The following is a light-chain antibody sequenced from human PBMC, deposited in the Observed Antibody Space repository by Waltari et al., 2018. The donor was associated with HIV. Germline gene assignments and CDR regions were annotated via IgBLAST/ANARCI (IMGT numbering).Light chain of an antibody. CDR1: QTINTF. CDR2: GAS. Sequence: DIQMTQSPSSLPASVGDRVTISCRASQTINTFLNWYQQKPGKAPKLLIYGASNLPSGVPSRFSGSGSVTDFTLTINSLQAEDFATYYCQQTYNSPKTFGPGTKVDMK. J-gene: IGKJ1*01. V-gene: IGKV1-39*01. CDR3: QQTYNSPKT.